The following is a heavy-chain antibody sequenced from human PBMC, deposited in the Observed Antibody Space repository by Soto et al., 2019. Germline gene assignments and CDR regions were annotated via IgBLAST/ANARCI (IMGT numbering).Heavy chain of an antibody. CDR1: GYTFTGYY. Sequence: ASVKVSCKASGYTFTGYYMHWVRQAPGQGLEWMGWINPNSGGTNYAQKFQGWVTMTRYTSIGTAYMELSRLRSNDTAVYYCARANYDFCCCYYSGSGYFDYWGQGTLVTVSS. V-gene: IGHV1-2*04. D-gene: IGHD3-3*01. CDR3: ARANYDFCCCYYSGSGYFDY. CDR2: INPNSGGT. J-gene: IGHJ4*02.